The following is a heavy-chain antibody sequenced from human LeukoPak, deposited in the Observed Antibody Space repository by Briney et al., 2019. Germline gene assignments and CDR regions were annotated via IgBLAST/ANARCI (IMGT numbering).Heavy chain of an antibody. J-gene: IGHJ4*02. CDR3: ARLPEWSYDY. CDR2: IYPGDSDT. Sequence: GESLQISCQGSGYSFTSYWIGWVRQMPGKGLEWMGIIYPGDSDTRYSPSFQGQVTISADKSISTAYLQWISLKASDTAMYYCARLPEWSYDYWGQGTLVTVSS. D-gene: IGHD3-3*01. V-gene: IGHV5-51*01. CDR1: GYSFTSYW.